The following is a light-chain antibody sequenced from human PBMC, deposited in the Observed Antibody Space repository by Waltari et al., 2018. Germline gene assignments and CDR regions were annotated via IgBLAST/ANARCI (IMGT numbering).Light chain of an antibody. CDR2: SPK. V-gene: IGLV8-61*01. Sequence: QTVVTQEPSMSVSPGGTVTLTCGLNSGSVSTADYPSWYQQTPGQRPRTLYYSPKIRVSGVPDRFSGSILGNKAALTITGAQTDDDAHYFCVLYMRRGIWVFGGGTKLTVL. CDR1: SGSVSTADY. CDR3: VLYMRRGIWV. J-gene: IGLJ3*02.